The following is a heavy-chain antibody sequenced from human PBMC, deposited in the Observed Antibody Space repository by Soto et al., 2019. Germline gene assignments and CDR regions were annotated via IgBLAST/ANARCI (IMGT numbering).Heavy chain of an antibody. CDR2: IYHSGST. Sequence: PSETLSLTCAVSGYSISSGYYWGWIRQTPGKGLEWIASIYHSGSTYYNPSLKSRVTISVDTPKNQFSLKLTSVTAADTAVYYCARGAVTVTPGWFDPWGQGIMVTVSS. J-gene: IGHJ5*02. CDR3: ARGAVTVTPGWFDP. CDR1: GYSISSGYY. D-gene: IGHD4-17*01. V-gene: IGHV4-38-2*01.